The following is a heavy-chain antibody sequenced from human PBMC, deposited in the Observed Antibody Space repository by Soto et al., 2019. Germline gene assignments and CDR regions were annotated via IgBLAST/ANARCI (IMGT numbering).Heavy chain of an antibody. Sequence: ASVKVSCKASGYTFTSYGISWVRQAPGQGLEWMGWISAYNGNTNYAQKLQGRVTMTTDTSTSTAYMELRSLRSDDTAVYYCASRVAGHNWFDPWGQGTLVTVSS. V-gene: IGHV1-18*01. CDR2: ISAYNGNT. D-gene: IGHD6-19*01. CDR3: ASRVAGHNWFDP. CDR1: GYTFTSYG. J-gene: IGHJ5*02.